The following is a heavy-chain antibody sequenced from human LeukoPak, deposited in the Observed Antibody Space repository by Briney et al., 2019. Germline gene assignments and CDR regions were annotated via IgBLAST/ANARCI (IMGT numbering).Heavy chain of an antibody. V-gene: IGHV4-59*01. CDR1: GGSITNSY. CDR2: INYSGST. D-gene: IGHD1-1*01. Sequence: PSETLSLTCTVSGGSITNSYWNWIRQSPGMGLEWIGYINYSGSTNYNPSLKSRVTISVDTSKNQFSLKLSSVTAADTAVYFCAKNPLSTNDFDNWGQGTMVTGSS. J-gene: IGHJ3*02. CDR3: AKNPLSTNDFDN.